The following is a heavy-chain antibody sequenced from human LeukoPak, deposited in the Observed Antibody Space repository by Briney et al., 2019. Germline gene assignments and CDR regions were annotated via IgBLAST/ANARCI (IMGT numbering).Heavy chain of an antibody. V-gene: IGHV3-7*01. D-gene: IGHD6-19*01. CDR2: IKQDGSEK. J-gene: IGHJ4*02. Sequence: PGGSLRLSRAASGFTFSSYWMSWVRQAPGKGLEWVANIKQDGSEKYYVDSVKGRSTISRDNAKNSLYLQMNSLRAEDTAVYYCAREPPPESSGWYSAAPSVNYFDYWGQGTLVTVSS. CDR1: GFTFSSYW. CDR3: AREPPPESSGWYSAAPSVNYFDY.